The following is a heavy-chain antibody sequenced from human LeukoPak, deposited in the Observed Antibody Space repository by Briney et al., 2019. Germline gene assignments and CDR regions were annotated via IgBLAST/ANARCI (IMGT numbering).Heavy chain of an antibody. CDR1: GGSISSYY. CDR2: IYYSGST. J-gene: IGHJ3*02. V-gene: IGHV4-59*01. Sequence: SETLSLTCTVSGGSISSYYWSWIRQPPGKGLEWIGYIYYSGSTNYNPSLKSRVTISVDTSKNQFSLKLSSVTAADTAVYYCARDSRKLGFLGIDGFDIWGQGTMVTVSS. CDR3: ARDSRKLGFLGIDGFDI. D-gene: IGHD3-3*01.